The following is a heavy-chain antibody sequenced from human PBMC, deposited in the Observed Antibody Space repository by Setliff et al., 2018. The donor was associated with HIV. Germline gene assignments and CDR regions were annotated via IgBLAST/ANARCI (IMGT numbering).Heavy chain of an antibody. J-gene: IGHJ4*02. D-gene: IGHD3-10*01. V-gene: IGHV4-31*03. CDR1: GGSISSGGYY. CDR3: ARARALTRGGKAYYFDY. CDR2: IFYSGST. Sequence: SETLSLTCTVSGGSISSGGYYWSWIRQHPGKGLEWIGYIFYSGSTYYNPSLKSRVTISVDTSKNLFSLKLTSVSAAHTAVYYCARARALTRGGKAYYFDYWGQGTLVTVSS.